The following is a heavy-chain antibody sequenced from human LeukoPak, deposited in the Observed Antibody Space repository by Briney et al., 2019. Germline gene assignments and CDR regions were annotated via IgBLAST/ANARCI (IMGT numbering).Heavy chain of an antibody. D-gene: IGHD5-18*01. CDR1: GDSVSSNSAA. CDR3: ARDLSGSSWSKTRGYSYGYAFDY. V-gene: IGHV6-1*01. CDR2: TYYRSKWYN. Sequence: SQTLSLTCAISGDSVSSNSAAWNWIRQSPSRGLEWLGRTYYRSKWYNDYAVSVKSRITINPDTSKNQFSLQLNSVTPEDTAVYYCARDLSGSSWSKTRGYSYGYAFDYWGQGTLVTVSS. J-gene: IGHJ4*02.